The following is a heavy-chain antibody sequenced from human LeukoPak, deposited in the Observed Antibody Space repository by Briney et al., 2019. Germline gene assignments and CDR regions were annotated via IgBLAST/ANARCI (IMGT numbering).Heavy chain of an antibody. CDR3: ARLIRYFDWLLFGGSPYYFDY. V-gene: IGHV4-34*01. J-gene: IGHJ4*02. Sequence: SETLSLTCAVYGGSFSGYYWSWIRQPPGKGLEWIGEMNHSGSTNYNPSLKSRVTISVDTSKNQFSLKLSSVTAADTAVYYCARLIRYFDWLLFGGSPYYFDYWGQGTLVTVSS. CDR1: GGSFSGYY. CDR2: MNHSGST. D-gene: IGHD3-9*01.